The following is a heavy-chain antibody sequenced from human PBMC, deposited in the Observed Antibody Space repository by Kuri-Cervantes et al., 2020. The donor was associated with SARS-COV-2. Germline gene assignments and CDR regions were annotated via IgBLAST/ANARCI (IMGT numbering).Heavy chain of an antibody. Sequence: ASVKVSCKASGGTFSSYAISWVRQAPGQGLEWMGWINPNSGGTNYAQKFQGRFTIPRDNSKNTLYLQMNSLRAEDTAVYYCARSGVSAATGYYYYYMDVWGKGTTVTVSS. D-gene: IGHD1-14*01. J-gene: IGHJ6*03. CDR3: ARSGVSAATGYYYYYMDV. CDR1: GGTFSSYA. CDR2: INPNSGGT. V-gene: IGHV1-2*02.